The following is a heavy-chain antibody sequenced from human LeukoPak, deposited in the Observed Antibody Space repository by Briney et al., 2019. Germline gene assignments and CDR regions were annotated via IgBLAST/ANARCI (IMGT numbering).Heavy chain of an antibody. J-gene: IGHJ4*02. Sequence: PGGSLRLSCAASGFTLSSYWMSWVRKAPGRGRKWVANIDQDGSEKHYVDSVKGRFTISRDNARNSLFLQMNSLRAEDTAVYYCARGRFSYDNTGYSSFYYWGQGTLVTVSS. D-gene: IGHD2-2*03. CDR1: GFTLSSYW. V-gene: IGHV3-7*01. CDR2: IDQDGSEK. CDR3: ARGRFSYDNTGYSSFYY.